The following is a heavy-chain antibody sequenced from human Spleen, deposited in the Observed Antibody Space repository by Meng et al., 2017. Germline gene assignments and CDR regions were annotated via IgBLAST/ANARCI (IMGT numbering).Heavy chain of an antibody. CDR2: INPNSGDT. CDR1: GYSFTAYY. J-gene: IGHJ4*02. Sequence: ASVKVSCKPSGYSFTAYYIHWVRQAPGQGLEWLGHINPNSGDTLYAQKFQGRVSMTGDTSISTAYVELSSLRADDTAVYYCVRDENISLGNLFGDFWGQGTMVTVSS. D-gene: IGHD2/OR15-2a*01. CDR3: VRDENISLGNLFGDF. V-gene: IGHV1-2*06.